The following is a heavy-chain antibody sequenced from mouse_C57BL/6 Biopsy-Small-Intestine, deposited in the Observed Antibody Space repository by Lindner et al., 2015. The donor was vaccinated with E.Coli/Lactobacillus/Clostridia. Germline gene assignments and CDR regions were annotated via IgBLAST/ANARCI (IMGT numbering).Heavy chain of an antibody. V-gene: IGHV1-19*01. D-gene: IGHD4-1*01. J-gene: IGHJ3*01. CDR2: INPYNGGT. Sequence: VQLQESGPVLVKPGASVKMSCKASGYTFTDYYMNWVKQSHGKSLEWIGVINPYNGGTSYNQKFKGKATLTVDKSSSTAYMELNSLTSEDSAVYYCARAENWVFTYWGQGTLVTVSA. CDR3: ARAENWVFTY. CDR1: GYTFTDYY.